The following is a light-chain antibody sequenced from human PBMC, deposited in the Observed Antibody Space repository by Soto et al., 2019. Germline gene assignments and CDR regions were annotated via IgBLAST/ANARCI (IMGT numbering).Light chain of an antibody. Sequence: EIVLTQSPVTLSLSPGDRATLSCRASQTVSTYLAWYQQKPGQAPRLLIYDASNRATGIPARFSGSGSGTDFTLNLSGREPEDFAVYYCQQRNTWPPDITFGQGTRLDIK. J-gene: IGKJ5*01. CDR2: DAS. V-gene: IGKV3-11*01. CDR1: QTVSTY. CDR3: QQRNTWPPDIT.